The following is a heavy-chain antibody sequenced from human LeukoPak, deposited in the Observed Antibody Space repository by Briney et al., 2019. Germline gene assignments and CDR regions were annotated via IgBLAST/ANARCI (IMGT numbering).Heavy chain of an antibody. CDR1: VLSLSRIY. D-gene: IGHD3-10*01. Sequence: SLSLSCAASVLSLSRIYMGAGRPAPGEGGERVSVIYSGVSTYYADSVKGRFTISRDNSKNTLYLQMNSLRAEDTAVYYCANEAYGSGSYYTDYWGQGTLVTVSS. J-gene: IGHJ4*02. V-gene: IGHV3-66*01. CDR2: IYSGVST. CDR3: ANEAYGSGSYYTDY.